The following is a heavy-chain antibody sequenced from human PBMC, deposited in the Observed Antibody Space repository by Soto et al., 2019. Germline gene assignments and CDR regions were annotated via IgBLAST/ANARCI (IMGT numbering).Heavy chain of an antibody. J-gene: IGHJ6*02. Sequence: ASETLSLTCTVSGGSISSSSYYWGWIRQPPGKGLERIGSIYYSGSTYYNPSLKSRVTISVDTSKNQFSLKLSSVTAADTAVYYCARLTTVTDYYYYGMDVWGQGTTVTVSS. V-gene: IGHV4-39*01. CDR1: GGSISSSSYY. CDR3: ARLTTVTDYYYYGMDV. D-gene: IGHD4-4*01. CDR2: IYYSGST.